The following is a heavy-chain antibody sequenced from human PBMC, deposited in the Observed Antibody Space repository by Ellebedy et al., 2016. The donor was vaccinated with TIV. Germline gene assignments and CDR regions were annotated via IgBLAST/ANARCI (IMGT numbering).Heavy chain of an antibody. J-gene: IGHJ5*02. CDR1: GFTFSSYA. CDR3: ARVGVSYYGSGSPERGWFDP. Sequence: GGSLRLSXAASGFTFSSYAMHWVRQAPGKGLEWVAVISYDGSNKYYADSVKGRFTISRDNSKNTLYLQMNSLRSDDTAVYYCARVGVSYYGSGSPERGWFDPWGQGTLVTVSS. CDR2: ISYDGSNK. D-gene: IGHD3-10*01. V-gene: IGHV3-30-3*01.